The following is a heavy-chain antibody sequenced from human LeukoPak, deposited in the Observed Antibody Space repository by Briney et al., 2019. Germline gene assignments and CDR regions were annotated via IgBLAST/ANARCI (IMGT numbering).Heavy chain of an antibody. J-gene: IGHJ3*02. CDR1: GGPISSGSYY. Sequence: PSETLSLTCTVSGGPISSGSYYWSWIRQPAGKRLEWIGRIYTSGSTNYNPSLKSRVTISVDTSKNQFSLKLSSVTAADTAVYYCARLVGYCSGGSCARGAFDIWGQGTMVTVSS. V-gene: IGHV4-61*02. CDR2: IYTSGST. D-gene: IGHD2-15*01. CDR3: ARLVGYCSGGSCARGAFDI.